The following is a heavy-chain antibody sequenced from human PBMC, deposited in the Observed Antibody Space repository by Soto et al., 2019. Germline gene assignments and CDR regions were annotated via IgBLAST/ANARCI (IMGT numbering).Heavy chain of an antibody. V-gene: IGHV4-31*03. J-gene: IGHJ6*02. CDR2: IYYSGST. CDR1: GGSISSGGYY. D-gene: IGHD3-10*01. Sequence: SETLSLTCTVSGGSISSGGYYWSWIRQHPGKGLEWIGYIYYSGSTYYNPSLKSRVTISVDTSKNQFSLKLSSVTAADTAVYYCARSGSGSGSYYNDPRGHYYYGMDVWGQGTTVTVSS. CDR3: ARSGSGSGSYYNDPRGHYYYGMDV.